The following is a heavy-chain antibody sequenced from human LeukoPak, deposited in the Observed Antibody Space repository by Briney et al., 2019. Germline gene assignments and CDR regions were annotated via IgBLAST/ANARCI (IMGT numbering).Heavy chain of an antibody. CDR3: ARQWGDCSSTSCYNLPGAFDI. J-gene: IGHJ3*02. CDR2: IYAGGRS. V-gene: IGHV4-61*02. Sequence: SQTLSLTCTVSNVSISSGSHYWNWIRQPAGKGLEWIGRIYAGGRSNYNPSLRSRVTISVDTSKNQFSLKLSSVTAADTAVYYCARQWGDCSSTSCYNLPGAFDIWGQGTMVTVSS. CDR1: NVSISSGSHY. D-gene: IGHD2-2*02.